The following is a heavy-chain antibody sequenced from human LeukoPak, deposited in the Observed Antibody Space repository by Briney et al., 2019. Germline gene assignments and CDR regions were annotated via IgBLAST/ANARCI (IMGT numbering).Heavy chain of an antibody. J-gene: IGHJ6*03. CDR2: ISSSGSTI. V-gene: IGHV3-11*04. D-gene: IGHD3-22*01. Sequence: GGSLRLSCAASGFTFSDYYMSWIRQAPGEGLEWVSYISSSGSTIYYADSVKGRFTISRDNAKNSLYLQMNSLRAEDAAVYYCARAIVYYYMDVWGKGTTVTVSS. CDR3: ARAIVYYYMDV. CDR1: GFTFSDYY.